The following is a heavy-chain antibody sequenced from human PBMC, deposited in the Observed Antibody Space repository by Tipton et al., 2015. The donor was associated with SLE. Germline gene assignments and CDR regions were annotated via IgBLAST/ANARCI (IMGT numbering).Heavy chain of an antibody. CDR1: GFTFDDYA. Sequence: SLRLSCAASGFTFDDYAMHWVRQAPGKGLEWVSGISWNSGRIGYADFVKGRFTISRDNAKNSLYLQMISLRAEDTALYYCAKDLRTYYYDNSGPLDSWGQGTLVTVSS. CDR3: AKDLRTYYYDNSGPLDS. J-gene: IGHJ4*02. D-gene: IGHD3-22*01. V-gene: IGHV3-9*01. CDR2: ISWNSGRI.